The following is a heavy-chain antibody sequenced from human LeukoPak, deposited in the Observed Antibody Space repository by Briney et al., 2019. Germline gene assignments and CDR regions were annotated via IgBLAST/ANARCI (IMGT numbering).Heavy chain of an antibody. CDR1: GFTFSDYS. CDR2: VGISSGNT. Sequence: PGGSLRLSCAASGFTFSDYSMNWVRQAPGKGLEWISYVGISSGNTKYADSVKGRFTISGDNAKNSLYLQMNSLRAEDSAVYYCARSKYYDILTGYYPDAFDIWGQGTMVTVSS. V-gene: IGHV3-48*04. CDR3: ARSKYYDILTGYYPDAFDI. D-gene: IGHD3-9*01. J-gene: IGHJ3*02.